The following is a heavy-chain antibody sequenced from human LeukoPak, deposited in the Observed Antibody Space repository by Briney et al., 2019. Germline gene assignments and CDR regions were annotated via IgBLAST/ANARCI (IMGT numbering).Heavy chain of an antibody. D-gene: IGHD3-3*01. CDR2: IYTSGST. V-gene: IGHV4-4*07. Sequence: SETLSLTCTVSGGSISSYYWSWIRQPAGKGLEWIGRIYTSGSTNYNPSLKSRVTMSVDTSENQFSLKLSSVTAADTAVYYCAREQKLRFLEWLPNDAFDIWGQGTMVTVSS. CDR3: AREQKLRFLEWLPNDAFDI. J-gene: IGHJ3*02. CDR1: GGSISSYY.